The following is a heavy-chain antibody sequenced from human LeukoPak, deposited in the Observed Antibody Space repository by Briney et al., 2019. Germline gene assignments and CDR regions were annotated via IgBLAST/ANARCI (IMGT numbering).Heavy chain of an antibody. J-gene: IGHJ4*02. D-gene: IGHD2-2*01. Sequence: SETLSLTCTVSGGSMSSYYWSWIRQPPGKGLEWIGYIFYIGSTNYNPSLKSRVTISVDTSKNQFSLKLSSVTAADTAVYYCAGQGIVVVPAAIDYWGQGILVTVSS. CDR1: GGSMSSYY. CDR2: IFYIGST. V-gene: IGHV4-59*08. CDR3: AGQGIVVVPAAIDY.